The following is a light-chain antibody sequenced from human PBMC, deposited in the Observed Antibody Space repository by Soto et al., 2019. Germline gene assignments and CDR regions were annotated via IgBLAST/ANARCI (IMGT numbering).Light chain of an antibody. CDR3: QVWDSSSDHPYVV. CDR2: YDS. J-gene: IGLJ2*01. CDR1: NIGSKS. Sequence: LTQPPSVSVAPGKTARITCGGNNIGSKSVHWYQQKPGQAPVLVIYYDSDRPSGIPERFSGSNSGNTATLTISRVEAGDEAAYYCQVWDSSSDHPYVVFGGGTKLTVL. V-gene: IGLV3-21*04.